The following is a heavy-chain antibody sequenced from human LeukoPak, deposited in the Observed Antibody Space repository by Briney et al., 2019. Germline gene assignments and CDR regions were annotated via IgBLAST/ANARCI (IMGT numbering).Heavy chain of an antibody. CDR1: GFTFSSSA. V-gene: IGHV3-23*01. Sequence: GGSLRLSCAASGFTFSSSAMSWVRQAPGKGLEWVSTISGGGASTYYADSVKGRFTISRDNSKNTLFLHMNSLRAEDTAVYYCAILHANYFDYWGQGTLVTVSS. CDR3: AILHANYFDY. D-gene: IGHD2-21*02. CDR2: ISGGGAST. J-gene: IGHJ4*02.